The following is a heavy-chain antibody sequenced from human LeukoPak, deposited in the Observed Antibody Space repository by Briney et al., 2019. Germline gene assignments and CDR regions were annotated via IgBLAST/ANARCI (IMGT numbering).Heavy chain of an antibody. J-gene: IGHJ4*02. CDR2: IIPIFGTA. Sequence: GASVKVSCKASGGTFSSYAISWVRQAPGQGLEWMGGIIPIFGTANYAQKFQGRVTITADESASTAYMELSSLRSEDTAVYYCARAPTHSGYDPYYFDYWGQGTLVTVSS. CDR1: GGTFSSYA. D-gene: IGHD5-12*01. CDR3: ARAPTHSGYDPYYFDY. V-gene: IGHV1-69*13.